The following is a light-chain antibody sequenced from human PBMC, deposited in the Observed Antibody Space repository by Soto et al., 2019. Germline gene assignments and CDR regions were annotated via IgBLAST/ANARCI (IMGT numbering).Light chain of an antibody. CDR1: SSDVGGYNY. V-gene: IGLV2-14*01. J-gene: IGLJ1*01. CDR2: EVS. Sequence: QSALTQPGSVSGSPGQSITISCTGTSSDVGGYNYVSWYQQHPDKAPKLMIYEVSNRPSGVSNRFSGSKSGHTASLTISGLQSEDEADYFCTSYTSYSTLDVFGTGTKLTVL. CDR3: TSYTSYSTLDV.